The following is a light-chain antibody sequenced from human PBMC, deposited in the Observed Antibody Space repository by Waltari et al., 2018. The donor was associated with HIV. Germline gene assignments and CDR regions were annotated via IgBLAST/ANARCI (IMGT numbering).Light chain of an antibody. CDR1: SSDIGGYNY. Sequence: QSALTQPPSASGSPGQSVTISCTGTSSDIGGYNYVSWYQQHPGKAPKLIMTEVTKRPSGVPDRFSGSKSGNTAPLTVSGLQAEDEAHYYCSSYAPTNNFYVLFGGGTALTVL. CDR3: SSYAPTNNFYVL. J-gene: IGLJ2*01. CDR2: EVT. V-gene: IGLV2-8*01.